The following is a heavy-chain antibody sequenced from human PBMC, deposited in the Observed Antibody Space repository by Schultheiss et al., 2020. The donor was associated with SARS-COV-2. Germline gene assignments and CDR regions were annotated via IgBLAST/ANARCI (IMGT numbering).Heavy chain of an antibody. CDR2: IIPIFGTA. V-gene: IGHV1-69*13. Sequence: SVKVSCKASGGTFSSYAISWVRQAPGQGLKWMGGIIPIFGTANYAQKFQGRVTITADESTSTAYMELSSLRSEDTAVYYCARASEYCSSTSCYDGMDVWGQGTTVTVSS. CDR1: GGTFSSYA. CDR3: ARASEYCSSTSCYDGMDV. J-gene: IGHJ6*02. D-gene: IGHD2-2*01.